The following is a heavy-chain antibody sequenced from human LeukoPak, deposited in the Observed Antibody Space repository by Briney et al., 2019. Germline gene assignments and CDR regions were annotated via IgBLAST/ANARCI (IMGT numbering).Heavy chain of an antibody. D-gene: IGHD3-22*01. CDR1: GFTFSSYA. CDR2: ISGSGGST. CDR3: AKDRAYYYDSSGPFCMN. Sequence: PGGSLRLSCAAPGFTFSSYAMSWVRQAPGKGLEWVSAISGSGGSTYYADSVKGRFAISRDNSKNTLYLKMNSLRAEDTAVYYWAKDRAYYYDSSGPFCMNWGQGTLVTVSS. V-gene: IGHV3-23*01. J-gene: IGHJ4*02.